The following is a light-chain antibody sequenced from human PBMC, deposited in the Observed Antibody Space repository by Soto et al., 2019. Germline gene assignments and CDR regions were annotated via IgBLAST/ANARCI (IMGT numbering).Light chain of an antibody. CDR1: NIGSKS. CDR3: QVWDSSTEVL. V-gene: IGLV3-21*04. Sequence: SYELTQPPSVSLAPGKTARITCGGNNIGSKSVHWYQKKPGQAPVLVIRYDSDRPSGIPERFSGSNAGSTATLTISGVEAGDEADYYCQVWDSSTEVLFGGGTKLTVL. J-gene: IGLJ2*01. CDR2: YDS.